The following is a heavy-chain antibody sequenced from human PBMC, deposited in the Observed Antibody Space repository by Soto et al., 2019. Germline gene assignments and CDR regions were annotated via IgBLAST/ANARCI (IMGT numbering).Heavy chain of an antibody. CDR3: ARRYGGNFDY. Sequence: SETLSLTCAVSGYSISSSNWWGWIRQPPGKGLEWIGYIYYSGTTYYSPSLKSRVTMSVDTSKNQFSLKLTSVTAVDTAVYYCARRYGGNFDYWGQGTLVTVS. CDR1: GYSISSSNW. V-gene: IGHV4-28*01. D-gene: IGHD3-16*01. CDR2: IYYSGTT. J-gene: IGHJ4*02.